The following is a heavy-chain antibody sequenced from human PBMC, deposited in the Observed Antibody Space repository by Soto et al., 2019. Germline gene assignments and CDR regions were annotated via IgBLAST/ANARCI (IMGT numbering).Heavy chain of an antibody. CDR2: INSDGSST. V-gene: IGHV3-74*01. D-gene: IGHD1-26*01. J-gene: IGHJ6*02. CDR1: GFTFSSYW. Sequence: GGSLRLSCAASGFTFSSYWMHWVRQAPGKGLVWVSRINSDGSSTSYADSVKGRFTISRDNAKNTLYLQMNSLRAEDTAVYYCARGASGSYTYYYYGMDVWGQGTTVTVSS. CDR3: ARGASGSYTYYYYGMDV.